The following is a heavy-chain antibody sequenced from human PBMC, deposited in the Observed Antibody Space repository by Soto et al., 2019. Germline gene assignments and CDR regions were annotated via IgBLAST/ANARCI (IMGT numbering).Heavy chain of an antibody. D-gene: IGHD5-18*01. CDR3: AKDGGWIQIWFDY. CDR2: ISGSGADT. V-gene: IGHV3-23*01. J-gene: IGHJ4*02. Sequence: LRLSCAASGFTFSNYAMSWVRQAPGKGLEWVSAISGSGADTYYADSVKGRFTISRDNSKNTLYLQMTSLRVEDTAVYYCAKDGGWIQIWFDYWGQGTLVTVSS. CDR1: GFTFSNYA.